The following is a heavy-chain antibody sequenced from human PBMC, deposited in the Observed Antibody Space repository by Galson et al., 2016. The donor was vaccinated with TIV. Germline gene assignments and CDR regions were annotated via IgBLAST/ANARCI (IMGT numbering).Heavy chain of an antibody. CDR1: GYTFTGYY. J-gene: IGHJ4*02. D-gene: IGHD4-17*01. V-gene: IGHV1-2*02. Sequence: QSGAEVKKTGESLKISCKASGYTFTGYYMHWVRQAPGQGLEWMGWINPNSGDTNYAQNFQDRVTMTRDTSIRTAYMELSRLKSDDTAVYYCARDLDSTVTAPFDYWGQGTLVTVSS. CDR3: ARDLDSTVTAPFDY. CDR2: INPNSGDT.